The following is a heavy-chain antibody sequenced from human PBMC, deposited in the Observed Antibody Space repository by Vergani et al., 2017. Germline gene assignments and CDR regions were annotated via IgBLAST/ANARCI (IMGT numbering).Heavy chain of an antibody. J-gene: IGHJ6*02. CDR1: GGSISSYY. CDR3: AREIVKVYDRPYGMDV. CDR2: IYYSGST. D-gene: IGHD3-22*01. V-gene: IGHV4-59*12. Sequence: QVQLQESGPGLVKPSETLSLTCTVSGGSISSYYWSWIRQPPGKGLEWIGYIYYSGSTNYNPSLKSRVTISVDTSKNQFSLKLSSVTAADTAVYYCAREIVKVYDRPYGMDVWGQGTTVTVSS.